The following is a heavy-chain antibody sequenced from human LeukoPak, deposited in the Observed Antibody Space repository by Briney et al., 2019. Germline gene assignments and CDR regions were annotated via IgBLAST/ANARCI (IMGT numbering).Heavy chain of an antibody. V-gene: IGHV4-59*01. D-gene: IGHD3-22*01. CDR2: IYYSGST. J-gene: IGHJ4*02. CDR1: GGSISSYY. Sequence: SETLSLTCTVSGGSISSYYWSWIRQPPGKGLEWIGYIYYSGSTNYNPSLKSRVTISADTSENQFSLKLSSVTAADTAVYYCASTDSSGYYGYWGQGTLVTVSS. CDR3: ASTDSSGYYGY.